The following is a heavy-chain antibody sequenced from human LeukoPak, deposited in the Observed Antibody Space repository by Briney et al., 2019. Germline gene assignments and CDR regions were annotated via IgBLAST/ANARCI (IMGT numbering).Heavy chain of an antibody. CDR3: ARLETSGYYFGY. Sequence: GESLKISCKGSGYSFTSYWIGWVRQMPGKALEWMAIIHPGDSDTRYRPSFQGQATVSVDTSISTAYLQWSSLKASDTAIYYCARLETSGYYFGYWGQGTLVTVSS. CDR1: GYSFTSYW. V-gene: IGHV5-51*01. CDR2: IHPGDSDT. J-gene: IGHJ4*02.